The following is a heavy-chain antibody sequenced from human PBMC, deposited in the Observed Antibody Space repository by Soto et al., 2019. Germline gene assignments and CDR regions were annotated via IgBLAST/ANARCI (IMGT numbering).Heavy chain of an antibody. CDR2: IKSKTDGGTT. D-gene: IGHD3-22*01. Sequence: PGGSLRLSCAASGFTFSNAWMNWVRQAPGKGLEWVGRIKSKTDGGTTDYAAPVKGRFTISRDDSKNTLYLQMNSLKTEDTAVYYCTTDRYYYDSSGYYNYFDYWGQGTLVTVSS. V-gene: IGHV3-15*07. CDR1: GFTFSNAW. J-gene: IGHJ4*02. CDR3: TTDRYYYDSSGYYNYFDY.